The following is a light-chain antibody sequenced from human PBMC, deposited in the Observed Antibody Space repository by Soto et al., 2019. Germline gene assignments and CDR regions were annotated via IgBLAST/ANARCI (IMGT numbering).Light chain of an antibody. CDR2: EVI. J-gene: IGLJ1*01. V-gene: IGLV2-23*02. Sequence: LAQVASVSGSPGQSITISCTGTSSDVGTFNLVSWYQQHPGKAPRLMIYEVIKRPSGVSNRFSGPKSGNTASLTISGLQAEDEADYYCCSYAGRSVYVFGTGTKVTVL. CDR1: SSDVGTFNL. CDR3: CSYAGRSVYV.